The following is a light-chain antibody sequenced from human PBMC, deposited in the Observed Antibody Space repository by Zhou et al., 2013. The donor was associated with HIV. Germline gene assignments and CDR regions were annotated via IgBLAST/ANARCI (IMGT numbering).Light chain of an antibody. V-gene: IGKV3-11*01. CDR2: EAS. CDR1: QSVNTY. Sequence: PGERATLSCRASQSVNTYLAWYQQKPGQAPRLLIYEASNRATGIPARFSGSGSGTDFTLTINSLEPEDFAVYYCQQRSNWLTFGGGTKVEIK. CDR3: QQRSNWLT. J-gene: IGKJ4*01.